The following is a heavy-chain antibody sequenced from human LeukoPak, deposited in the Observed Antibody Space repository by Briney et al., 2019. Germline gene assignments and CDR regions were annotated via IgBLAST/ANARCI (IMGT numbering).Heavy chain of an antibody. Sequence: GGSLRLSCAASGFTFSSYGMHWVRQAPGKGLEWVSVIYSGGSTYYADSVKGRFTISRDNSKNTLYLQMNSLRAEDTAVYYCARGGLERAFDIWGQGTMVTVSS. CDR2: IYSGGST. CDR3: ARGGLERAFDI. J-gene: IGHJ3*02. CDR1: GFTFSSYG. V-gene: IGHV3-53*01. D-gene: IGHD1-1*01.